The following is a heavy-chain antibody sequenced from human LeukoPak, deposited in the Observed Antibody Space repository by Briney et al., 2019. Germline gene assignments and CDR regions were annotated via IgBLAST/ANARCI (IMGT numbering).Heavy chain of an antibody. V-gene: IGHV1-69*01. J-gene: IGHJ1*01. D-gene: IGHD2-2*01. CDR1: GGTFSSYA. CDR3: ARDPGVGYCSSTSCYLAH. CDR2: IIPIFGTA. Sequence: SVKVSCKASGGTFSSYAISWVRQAPGQGLEWMGGIIPIFGTANYAQKFQGGVTITADESTSTAYMELSSLRSEDTAVYYCARDPGVGYCSSTSCYLAHWGQGTLVTVSS.